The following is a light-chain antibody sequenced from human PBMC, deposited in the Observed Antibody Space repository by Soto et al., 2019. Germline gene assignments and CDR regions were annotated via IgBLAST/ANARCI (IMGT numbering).Light chain of an antibody. V-gene: IGLV1-40*01. CDR3: QSYDSSLSGYV. CDR2: ASI. J-gene: IGLJ1*01. Sequence: QSVLTQPPSVSGAPGQRVTISCTGSSSNIGAGYDLHWYQQLPGTSPKLLIYASINRPSGVPVRFSGSKSGTSASLAITGLQAEDEADYYCQSYDSSLSGYVFGTGTQLTVL. CDR1: SSNIGAGYD.